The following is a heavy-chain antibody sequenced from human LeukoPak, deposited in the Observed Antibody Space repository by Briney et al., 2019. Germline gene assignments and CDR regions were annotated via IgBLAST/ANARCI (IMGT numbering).Heavy chain of an antibody. CDR3: ASSAAIAARGPSFDY. CDR1: GGSISSYY. V-gene: IGHV4-59*08. CDR2: IYYSGST. J-gene: IGHJ4*02. D-gene: IGHD6-6*01. Sequence: SETLSLTCTVSGGSISSYYWSWIRQPPGKGLEWIGYIYYSGSTNYNPSLKSRATISVDTSKNQFSLKLSSVTAADTAVYYCASSAAIAARGPSFDYWGQGTLVTVSS.